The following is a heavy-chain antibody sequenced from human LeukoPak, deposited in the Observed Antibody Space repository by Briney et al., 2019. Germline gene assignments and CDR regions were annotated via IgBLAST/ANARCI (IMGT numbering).Heavy chain of an antibody. Sequence: GASVKVSCKASGYTFTSYYMHWVRQAPGQGLEWMGIINPSGGSTSYAQKFQGRVTMTRDTSTSTVYMELSSLRSEDTAVYYCARATEDYYDSSGYYPFFNFDYWGQGTLVTVSS. CDR1: GYTFTSYY. D-gene: IGHD3-22*01. V-gene: IGHV1-46*01. CDR3: ARATEDYYDSSGYYPFFNFDY. CDR2: INPSGGST. J-gene: IGHJ4*02.